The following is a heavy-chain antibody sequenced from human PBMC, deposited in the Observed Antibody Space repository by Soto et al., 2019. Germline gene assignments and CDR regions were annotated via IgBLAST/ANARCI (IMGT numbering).Heavy chain of an antibody. J-gene: IGHJ4*02. CDR2: ISYDGSNK. Sequence: LRLSCAASGFTFSSYAMHWVRQAPGKGLEWVAVISYDGSNKYYADSVKGRFTISRDNSKNTLYLQMNSLRAEDTAVYYCARDQGCSGGSCYSSLDYWGQGTLVTVSS. D-gene: IGHD2-15*01. V-gene: IGHV3-30-3*01. CDR3: ARDQGCSGGSCYSSLDY. CDR1: GFTFSSYA.